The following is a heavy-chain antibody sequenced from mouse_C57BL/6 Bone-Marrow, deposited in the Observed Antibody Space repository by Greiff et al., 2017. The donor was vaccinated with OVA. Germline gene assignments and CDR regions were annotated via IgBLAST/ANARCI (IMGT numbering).Heavy chain of an antibody. J-gene: IGHJ4*01. D-gene: IGHD1-1*01. CDR2: IWRGGST. V-gene: IGHV2-5*01. Sequence: VKLQESGPGLVQPSQSLSITCTVSGFSLTSYGVHWVRQSPGKGLEWLGVIWRGGSTDYNAAFMSRLSITKDNSKSQVFFKMNSLQADDTAIYYCAKNPDGSPYAMDYWGQGTSVTVSS. CDR1: GFSLTSYG. CDR3: AKNPDGSPYAMDY.